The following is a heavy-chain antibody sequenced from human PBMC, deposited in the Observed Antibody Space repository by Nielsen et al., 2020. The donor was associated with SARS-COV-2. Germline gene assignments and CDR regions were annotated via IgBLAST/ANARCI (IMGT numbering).Heavy chain of an antibody. CDR1: GYTFTSYG. V-gene: IGHV1-18*04. Sequence: SVQVSCRASGYTFTSYGIIWVRQAPGQGLEWMGWISAYNGNTNYAQKLQGRVTMTTDTSTSTAYMELRTMRSDDTAVYYCARPSRRWLHKWIGDYYYGMDDWGQWTTVTVSS. CDR3: ARPSRRWLHKWIGDYYYGMDD. D-gene: IGHD5-18*01. CDR2: ISAYNGNT. J-gene: IGHJ6*02.